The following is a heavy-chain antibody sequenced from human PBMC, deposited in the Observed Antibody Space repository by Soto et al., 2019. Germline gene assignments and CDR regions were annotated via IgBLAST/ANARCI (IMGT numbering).Heavy chain of an antibody. D-gene: IGHD5-18*01. CDR1: GFTISGCS. CDR3: VRDRDLDRDMVHADL. V-gene: IGHV3-48*02. J-gene: IGHJ4*01. CDR2: ITIRTGNI. Sequence: PGGSLRLSCEASGFTISGCSMNWVRQAPGKGLEWLAYITIRTGNIVYADSVRGRFTISADNVENSVFLQMNSLRDEDTAVYFCVRDRDLDRDMVHADLWGQGTLVTVSS.